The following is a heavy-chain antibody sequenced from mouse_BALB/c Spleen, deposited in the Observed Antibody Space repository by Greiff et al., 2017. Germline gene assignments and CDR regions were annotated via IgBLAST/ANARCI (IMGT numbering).Heavy chain of an antibody. CDR3: ASDSGYFDV. CDR1: GFTFTDYY. CDR2: IRNKANGYTT. V-gene: IGHV7-3*02. J-gene: IGHJ1*01. Sequence: EVKLMESGGGLVQPGGSLRLSCATSGFTFTDYYMSWVRQPPGKALEWLGFIRNKANGYTTEYSASVKGRFTISRDNSQSILYLQMNTLRAEDSATYYCASDSGYFDVWGAGTTVTGSA.